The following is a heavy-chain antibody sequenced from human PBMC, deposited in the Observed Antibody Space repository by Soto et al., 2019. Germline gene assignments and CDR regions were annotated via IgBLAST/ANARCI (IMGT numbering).Heavy chain of an antibody. CDR1: GYTFTSYY. D-gene: IGHD3-3*01. CDR2: INPSGGSA. CDR3: AREFEAYYDFWSGYTGLDY. V-gene: IGHV1-46*03. Sequence: ASVKVSCKASGYTFTSYYMHWVRHAPGQGLEWMGIINPSGGSASYAQKFQGRVTMTRDTSTSTVYMELSSLRSEDTAVYYCAREFEAYYDFWSGYTGLDYWGQGTLVTVSS. J-gene: IGHJ4*02.